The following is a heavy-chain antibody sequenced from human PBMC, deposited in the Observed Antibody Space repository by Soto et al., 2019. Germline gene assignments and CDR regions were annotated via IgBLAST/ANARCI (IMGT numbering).Heavy chain of an antibody. Sequence: SETLSLTCTVSGGSISSDYWSWIRQPPGKGLEWIGNIYYSGSTNYNPSLKSRVTISVDTSKNQFSLKLSSVTATDTAMYYCAKQLFYIAPAFDFWGQGTLVTVSS. CDR3: AKQLFYIAPAFDF. D-gene: IGHD6-13*01. J-gene: IGHJ4*02. CDR1: GGSISSDY. V-gene: IGHV4-59*08. CDR2: IYYSGST.